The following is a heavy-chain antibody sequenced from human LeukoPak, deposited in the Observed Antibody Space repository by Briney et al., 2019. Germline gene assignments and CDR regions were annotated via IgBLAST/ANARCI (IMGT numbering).Heavy chain of an antibody. CDR3: ARDLVGATNY. CDR1: GYTFTGYY. CDR2: INPNSGGT. D-gene: IGHD1-26*01. Sequence: ASVKVSCKASGYTFTGYYMHWVRQAPGQGLEWMGWINPNSGGTNYAQKFQGRVTMTRDTSISTAYMELSRLRSEDTAVYYCARDLVGATNYWGQGTLVTVSS. V-gene: IGHV1-2*02. J-gene: IGHJ4*02.